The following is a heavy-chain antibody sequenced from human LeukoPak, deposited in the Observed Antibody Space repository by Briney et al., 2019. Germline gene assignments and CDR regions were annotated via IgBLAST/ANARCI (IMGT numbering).Heavy chain of an antibody. CDR3: ARDSPIAAAVLSFDY. CDR1: GYTFTSYG. J-gene: IGHJ4*02. Sequence: ASVKVSCKASGYTFTSYGISWVRQAPAQGLEWMGWISAYNGNTNCAQKLQGRVTMTTDTSTSTAYMELRSLRSDDTAVYYCARDSPIAAAVLSFDYWGQGTLVTVPS. D-gene: IGHD6-13*01. CDR2: ISAYNGNT. V-gene: IGHV1-18*01.